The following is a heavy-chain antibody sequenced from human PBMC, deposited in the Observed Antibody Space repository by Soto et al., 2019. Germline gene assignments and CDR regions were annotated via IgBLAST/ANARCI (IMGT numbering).Heavy chain of an antibody. Sequence: ASVKVSCKGSGYTFSSYGISWVRQAPGQGLEWMGWISGYNGDTNYAQKFQGRVTMTIDTSTTTAYMELRGLTSDDTAIYYCAKNGQPPYYYYGLDVWGQGTTVTVSS. V-gene: IGHV1-18*01. CDR1: GYTFSSYG. D-gene: IGHD2-8*01. CDR2: ISGYNGDT. J-gene: IGHJ6*02. CDR3: AKNGQPPYYYYGLDV.